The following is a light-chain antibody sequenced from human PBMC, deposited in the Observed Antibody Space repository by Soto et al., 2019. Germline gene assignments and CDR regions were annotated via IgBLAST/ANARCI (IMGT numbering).Light chain of an antibody. V-gene: IGLV2-14*01. CDR1: SSDVGGYNY. J-gene: IGLJ1*01. CDR3: SSYTSTYTYV. CDR2: EVT. Sequence: QSALRHPASVSWSPGHSITISCTGTSSDVGGYNYVSWYQQHPGKAPKLMIYEVTNRPSGVSNRFSGSKSGNTASLTISGLQAEEEADYYCSSYTSTYTYVFGTGTKVNVL.